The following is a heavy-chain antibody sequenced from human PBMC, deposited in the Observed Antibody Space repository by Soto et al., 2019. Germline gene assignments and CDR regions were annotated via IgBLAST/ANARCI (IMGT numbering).Heavy chain of an antibody. CDR3: ATPGRYDFWSCYYGRGAFDI. D-gene: IGHD3-3*01. Sequence: QVQLQQWGAGLLKPSETLSLTCAVYGGSFSGYYWSWIRQPPGKGLEWIGEINHSGSTNYNPSLKSRVTISVDTSKNQFSLKLSSVSAADTAVYYCATPGRYDFWSCYYGRGAFDIWGQGTMVTVSS. CDR1: GGSFSGYY. CDR2: INHSGST. V-gene: IGHV4-34*01. J-gene: IGHJ3*02.